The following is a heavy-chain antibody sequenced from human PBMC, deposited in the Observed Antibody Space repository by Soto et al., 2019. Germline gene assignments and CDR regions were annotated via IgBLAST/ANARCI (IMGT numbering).Heavy chain of an antibody. CDR2: INPNSGGT. V-gene: IGHV1-2*04. CDR1: GYTFTGYY. J-gene: IGHJ6*02. Sequence: QVQLVQSGAEVKKPGASVKVSCKASGYTFTGYYMHWVRQAPGQGLEWLGWINPNSGGTNYAQKFQGLVPMTRDPSISTAYMELSRLRSDDTAVYYCAREALYDFWSGYPSAGMDVWGQGTTVTVSS. CDR3: AREALYDFWSGYPSAGMDV. D-gene: IGHD3-3*01.